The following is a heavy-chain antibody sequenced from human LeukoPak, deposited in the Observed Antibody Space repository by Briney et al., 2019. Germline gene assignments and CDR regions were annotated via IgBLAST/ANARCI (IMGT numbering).Heavy chain of an antibody. CDR3: AKEEGVMAIAGSPSGY. CDR1: GFTFSNYG. J-gene: IGHJ4*02. Sequence: GGSLRLSCAASGFTFSNYGIHWVRQAPGKGLEWVAIISYDGTNKYYADSVKGRFTISRDNSKNTLYLQMNSLRAEDTAMYYCAKEEGVMAIAGSPSGYRGQGTLVTVSS. CDR2: ISYDGTNK. D-gene: IGHD2-21*01. V-gene: IGHV3-30*18.